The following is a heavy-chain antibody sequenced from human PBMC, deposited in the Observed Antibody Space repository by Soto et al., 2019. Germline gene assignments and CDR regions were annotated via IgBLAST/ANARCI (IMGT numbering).Heavy chain of an antibody. V-gene: IGHV3-21*06. Sequence: PGGSLRLSCAASGFTFTRYSMNWVRQAPGKGLEWVSSISSTTNYIYYGDSMKGRFTISRDNAENSLYLEMNSLRAEDTAAYYCARESEDLTSNFDYWGQGTLVTVSS. J-gene: IGHJ4*02. CDR1: GFTFTRYS. CDR2: ISSTTNYI. CDR3: ARESEDLTSNFDY.